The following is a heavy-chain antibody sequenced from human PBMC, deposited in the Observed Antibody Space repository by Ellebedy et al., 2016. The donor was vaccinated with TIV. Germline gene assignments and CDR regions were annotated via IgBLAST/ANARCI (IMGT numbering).Heavy chain of an antibody. J-gene: IGHJ4*02. D-gene: IGHD6-19*01. CDR3: ARAYSSGWSLFDY. CDR2: INHSGST. CDR1: GGSFSGYY. Sequence: SETLSLXXAVYGGSFSGYYWSWIRQPPGKGLEWIGEINHSGSTNYNPSLKSRVTISVDTSKNQFSLKLSSVTAADTAVYYCARAYSSGWSLFDYWGQGTLVTVSS. V-gene: IGHV4-34*01.